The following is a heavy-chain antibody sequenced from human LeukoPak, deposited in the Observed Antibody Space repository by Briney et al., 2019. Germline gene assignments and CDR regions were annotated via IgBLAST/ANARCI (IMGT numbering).Heavy chain of an antibody. CDR2: IRSKAYGGTA. V-gene: IGHV3-49*04. J-gene: IGHJ6*03. CDR1: GSTFSTDA. D-gene: IGHD2-15*01. Sequence: GGSLRLSCAASGSTFSTDAMHWVRQAPGKGLEWISFIRSKAYGGTAEYAASVKGRFTISRDDSKGIVYLEMNSLKTEDTAIYHCTRDGGFLYYMDVWGKGTTVTVSS. CDR3: TRDGGFLYYMDV.